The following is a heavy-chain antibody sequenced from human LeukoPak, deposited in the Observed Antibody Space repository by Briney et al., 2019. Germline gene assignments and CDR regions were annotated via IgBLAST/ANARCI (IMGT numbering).Heavy chain of an antibody. V-gene: IGHV4-30-4*08. CDR3: ARARQVVRYGMDV. D-gene: IGHD2-15*01. CDR2: IYYSGST. J-gene: IGHJ6*02. CDR1: GGSFSGYY. Sequence: SETLSLTCAVYGGSFSGYYWSWIRQPPGKGLEWIGYIYYSGSTYYNPSLESRVTISVDTSKSQFSLKLNSVTAADTAVYYCARARQVVRYGMDVWGQGTTVTVSS.